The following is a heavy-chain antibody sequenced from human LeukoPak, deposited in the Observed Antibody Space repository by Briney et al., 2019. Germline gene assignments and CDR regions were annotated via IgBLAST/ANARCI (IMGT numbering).Heavy chain of an antibody. Sequence: ASVKVSCKASGYTFTGYYMHWVRQAPGQGLEWMGWINPNSGGTNYAQKFQGRVTMTRDTSISTAYMELSRLRSDDTAVYYCASLGSTMIVVETESHDYWGQGTLVTVSS. CDR1: GYTFTGYY. J-gene: IGHJ4*02. V-gene: IGHV1-2*02. CDR3: ASLGSTMIVVETESHDY. CDR2: INPNSGGT. D-gene: IGHD3-22*01.